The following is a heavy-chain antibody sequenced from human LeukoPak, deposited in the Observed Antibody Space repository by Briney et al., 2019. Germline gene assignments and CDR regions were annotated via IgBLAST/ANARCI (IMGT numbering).Heavy chain of an antibody. J-gene: IGHJ4*02. D-gene: IGHD3-22*01. V-gene: IGHV3-7*01. CDR1: GFTFSSYW. CDR2: IKQDGSEK. Sequence: GGSLRLSCAASGFTFSSYWMSWVRQAPGKGLEWVAHIKQDGSEKYYVDSVKGRFTISRDNAKNSLYLQMNSLRAEDTAVYYCARDRGYSSGYYPTHSDYWGQGTLVTVSS. CDR3: ARDRGYSSGYYPTHSDY.